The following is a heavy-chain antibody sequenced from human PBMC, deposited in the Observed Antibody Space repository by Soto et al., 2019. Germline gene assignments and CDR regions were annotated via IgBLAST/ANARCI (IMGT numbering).Heavy chain of an antibody. CDR3: AHATPEVGATPNGAFDI. J-gene: IGHJ3*02. Sequence: QITLKESGPTLVKPTQTLTLTCTFSGFSLSTSGVGVGWIRQPLGKALEWLALIYWDDDKRYSPSLKSRLTLTKDTSKSQVVLTMTNMDPVDTATYYCAHATPEVGATPNGAFDIWGQGTMVTVSS. CDR2: IYWDDDK. V-gene: IGHV2-5*02. D-gene: IGHD1-26*01. CDR1: GFSLSTSGVG.